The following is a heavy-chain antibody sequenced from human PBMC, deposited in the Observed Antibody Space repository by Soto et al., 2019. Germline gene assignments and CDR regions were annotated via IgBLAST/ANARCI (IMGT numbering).Heavy chain of an antibody. CDR2: IGSSGGTT. CDR1: GFTFSNYA. D-gene: IGHD4-17*01. CDR3: GKDPNGDYIGAFDI. V-gene: IGHV3-23*01. J-gene: IGHJ3*02. Sequence: EVHLLESGGGLVQPGGSLRLSCAASGFTFSNYAMSWVRQAPGKGLEWVSGIGSSGGTTHLADSVKGRFTISRDNSKNTLYLQMNILRVEDTAVYYCGKDPNGDYIGAFDIWGQGTMVTVSS.